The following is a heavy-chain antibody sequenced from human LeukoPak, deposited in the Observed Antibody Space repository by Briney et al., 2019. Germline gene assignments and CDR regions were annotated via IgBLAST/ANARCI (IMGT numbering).Heavy chain of an antibody. CDR1: GFTISNNG. V-gene: IGHV3-23*01. Sequence: GGSLRLSCVVSGFTISNNGLSWFRQAPGKGLEWVSDMSGVGNTYYAESVKGRFTISRDNSKSTLYLQMNSLRAEDTALYYATGHGSNSYWGQGTLVAVSS. J-gene: IGHJ4*02. CDR2: MSGVGNT. CDR3: TGHGSNSY. D-gene: IGHD5-24*01.